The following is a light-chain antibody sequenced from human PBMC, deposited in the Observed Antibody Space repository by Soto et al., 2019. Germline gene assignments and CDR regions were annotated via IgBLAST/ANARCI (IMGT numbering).Light chain of an antibody. Sequence: DIQMTQSPSSLSASVGDRVTITCRASRTINTYLNWYQQKPGKAPKLLIYSASTLQSGVPSRFSGSGSGTDFTLTISSLQPEDFATYYCQQSYTTPLYSFGQGTKLEIK. CDR3: QQSYTTPLYS. V-gene: IGKV1-39*01. J-gene: IGKJ2*01. CDR1: RTINTY. CDR2: SAS.